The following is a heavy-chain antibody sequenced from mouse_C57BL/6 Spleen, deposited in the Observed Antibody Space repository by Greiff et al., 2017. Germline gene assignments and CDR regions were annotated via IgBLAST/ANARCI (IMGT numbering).Heavy chain of an antibody. CDR3: ARPYDYFYAMDD. CDR1: GYAFSSYW. J-gene: IGHJ4*01. CDR2: IYPGDGDT. V-gene: IGHV1-80*01. Sequence: QVQLQQSGAELVKPGASVKISCKASGYAFSSYWMNWVKQRPGKGLEWIGQIYPGDGDTNYNGKFKGKATLTADKSSSTAYMQLSSLTSEDSAVYFWARPYDYFYAMDDWGQGTSVTVSS. D-gene: IGHD2-4*01.